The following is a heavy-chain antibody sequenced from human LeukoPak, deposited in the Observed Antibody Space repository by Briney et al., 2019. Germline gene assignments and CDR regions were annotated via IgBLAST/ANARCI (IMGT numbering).Heavy chain of an antibody. D-gene: IGHD6-19*01. J-gene: IGHJ4*02. V-gene: IGHV3-30*18. CDR3: AKERYGSGWAAGDY. Sequence: PGKSLRLSCAASGFSFSSFAMHWVRQPPGKGLEWVAVISYDGNNQYYADSVKGRFTISRDNSKNTLYLQMNSLRPEDTAVFYCAKERYGSGWAAGDYWGQGTLVTVFS. CDR2: ISYDGNNQ. CDR1: GFSFSSFA.